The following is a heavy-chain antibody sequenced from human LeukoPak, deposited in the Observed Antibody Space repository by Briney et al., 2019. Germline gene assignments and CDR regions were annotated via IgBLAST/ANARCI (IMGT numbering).Heavy chain of an antibody. CDR2: IYSGGNT. CDR3: AREPPVWRESLPSRHFDY. D-gene: IGHD1-26*01. Sequence: PGGSLRLSCKASGFTVSSYCMSWVHQAPGKGLEWVALIYSGGNTDYADSVKGRFTISRDDSKNTLYIQMNSLRAEDTAVYYCAREPPVWRESLPSRHFDYWGQGTLVTVSS. J-gene: IGHJ4*02. CDR1: GFTVSSYC. V-gene: IGHV3-53*01.